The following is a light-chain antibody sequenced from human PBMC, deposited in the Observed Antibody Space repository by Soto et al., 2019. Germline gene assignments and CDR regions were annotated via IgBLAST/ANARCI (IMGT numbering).Light chain of an antibody. CDR2: EVT. V-gene: IGLV2-14*01. Sequence: QSALTQPASASGSPGQSITISCTGTNSDVGAYNSVSWYQQQPGKAPKLMIFEVTNRPSAASDRFSGSKSGNTASLTLSGLQAEDEADYYCAAFRRSITGLFGGGTKVTV. CDR1: NSDVGAYNS. J-gene: IGLJ3*02. CDR3: AAFRRSITGL.